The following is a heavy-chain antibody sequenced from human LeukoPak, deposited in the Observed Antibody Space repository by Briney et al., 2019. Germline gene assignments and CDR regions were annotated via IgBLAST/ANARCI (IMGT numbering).Heavy chain of an antibody. V-gene: IGHV1-46*01. CDR3: AAPGASGFVGNFWSGPLDF. J-gene: IGHJ4*02. CDR1: GYTFTSHY. Sequence: GASVKVTFRASGYTFTSHYMHWVRQAPGQGLEWTGVINPSVGSTSYPQKFQGRVTMSRDTSTSTVYMELSSLKSEDTAVYYCAAPGASGFVGNFWSGPLDFWGQGGLVTVSS. D-gene: IGHD3-3*01. CDR2: INPSVGST.